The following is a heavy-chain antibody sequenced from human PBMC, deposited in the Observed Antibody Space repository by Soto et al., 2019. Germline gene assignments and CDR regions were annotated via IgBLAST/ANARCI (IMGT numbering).Heavy chain of an antibody. D-gene: IGHD3-22*01. V-gene: IGHV3-48*02. CDR1: GFTFSSYS. J-gene: IGHJ4*02. CDR2: ISSSSSTI. Sequence: GGSLRLSCAASGFTFSSYSMNWVRQAPGKGLEWVSYISSSSSTIYYADSVKGRFTISRDNAKNSLYLQMNSLRDEDTAVYYCARGLYYYDSSGYWGYWSQGTLVTVSS. CDR3: ARGLYYYDSSGYWGY.